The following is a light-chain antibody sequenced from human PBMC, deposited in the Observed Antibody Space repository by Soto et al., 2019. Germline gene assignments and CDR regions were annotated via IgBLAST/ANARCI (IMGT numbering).Light chain of an antibody. CDR1: QGISSY. J-gene: IGKJ4*01. V-gene: IGKV1-9*01. Sequence: DIQLTQSPSFLSASVGDRVTITCRASQGISSYLAWYHQKPGKAPKLLIYAASTLQSGVPSRFSGSESGTEFTLTISSLQPEDFATYYCQQLNSYPLTFGGGTKVEIK. CDR2: AAS. CDR3: QQLNSYPLT.